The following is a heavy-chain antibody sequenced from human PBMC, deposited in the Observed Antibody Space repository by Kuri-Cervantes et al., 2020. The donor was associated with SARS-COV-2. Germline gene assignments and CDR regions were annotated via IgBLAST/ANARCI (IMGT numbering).Heavy chain of an antibody. CDR3: ASEVRGMTLYYFDS. V-gene: IGHV4-59*01. J-gene: IGHJ4*02. Sequence: SETLSLTCAVYGGSFSGYYWSWIRQPPGKGLEWIGYIYYSGSTNYNPSLNSRVTMSVDTSKNQFSLKLSSVTAADTAVYYCASEVRGMTLYYFDSWGQGALVTVSS. CDR1: GGSFSGYY. CDR2: IYYSGST. D-gene: IGHD3-16*01.